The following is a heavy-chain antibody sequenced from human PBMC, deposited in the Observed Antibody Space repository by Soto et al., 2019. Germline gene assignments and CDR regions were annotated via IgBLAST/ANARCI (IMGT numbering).Heavy chain of an antibody. CDR2: IVVGSGNT. Sequence: RASVKVSCKASGFTFTSSAVQWVRQARGQRLEWIGWIVVGSGNTNYAQKFQERVTITRDMSTSTAYMELSSLRSEDTAVYYCAAAGGSGSYRPYYYYYGMDVWGQGTTVTVSS. J-gene: IGHJ6*02. D-gene: IGHD3-10*01. CDR3: AAAGGSGSYRPYYYYYGMDV. CDR1: GFTFTSSA. V-gene: IGHV1-58*01.